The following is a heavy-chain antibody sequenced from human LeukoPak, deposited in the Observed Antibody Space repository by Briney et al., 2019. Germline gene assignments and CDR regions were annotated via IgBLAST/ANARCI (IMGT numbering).Heavy chain of an antibody. J-gene: IGHJ4*02. CDR2: ISSSGTII. Sequence: GGSLRLSCTASGFTFSSYEMDWVSQAPGKGLEWVSHISSSGTIIYYADSVKGRFTISRDNAKNSLYLQMNSLRAEDTAVYYCARAMTSWGQGTLVTVSS. D-gene: IGHD4-11*01. V-gene: IGHV3-48*03. CDR3: ARAMTS. CDR1: GFTFSSYE.